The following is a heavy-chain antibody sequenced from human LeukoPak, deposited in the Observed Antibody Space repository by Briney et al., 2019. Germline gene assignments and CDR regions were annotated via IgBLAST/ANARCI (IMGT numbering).Heavy chain of an antibody. CDR2: INHSGST. CDR1: GGSFSGYY. J-gene: IGHJ2*01. D-gene: IGHD6-6*01. CDR3: ARNTAGRGLDL. V-gene: IGHV4-34*01. Sequence: SETLSLTCAVYGGSFSGYYWSWIRQPPGKGLEWIGEINHSGSTNYNPSLKSRVTISVDTSKNQFSLKLSSVTAADTAVYYCARNTAGRGLDLWGRGTLVTVSS.